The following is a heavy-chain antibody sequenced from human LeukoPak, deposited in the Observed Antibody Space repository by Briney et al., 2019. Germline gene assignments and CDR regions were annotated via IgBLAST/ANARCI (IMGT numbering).Heavy chain of an antibody. V-gene: IGHV4-59*08. J-gene: IGHJ3*02. Sequence: SETLSLTCTVSGGSISSYDWTWLRQPPGKGLEWVGYISYSGNTNHNPSLKSRVTMSVDTSKSQFSLKLSSVTAADTAVYYCACLSSNGRRAFDIWGQGTMVTVSP. CDR2: ISYSGNT. CDR1: GGSISSYD. D-gene: IGHD2-8*01. CDR3: ACLSSNGRRAFDI.